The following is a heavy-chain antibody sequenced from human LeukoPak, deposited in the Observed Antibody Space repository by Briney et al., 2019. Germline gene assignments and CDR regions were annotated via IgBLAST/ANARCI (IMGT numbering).Heavy chain of an antibody. CDR3: ARDQDGYYDILTGQYYYYYYKDV. V-gene: IGHV1-2*02. CDR1: VGTFSSYT. CDR2: IYLNSGGT. D-gene: IGHD3-9*01. J-gene: IGHJ6*03. Sequence: ASLKDSCKPSVGTFSSYTISGVRQAPGQRRGWMGWIYLNSGGTNYAQKFQGRVTMTRDTSISTAYMELSRLRSDDTAVYYCARDQDGYYDILTGQYYYYYYKDVWGKGTTVTVSS.